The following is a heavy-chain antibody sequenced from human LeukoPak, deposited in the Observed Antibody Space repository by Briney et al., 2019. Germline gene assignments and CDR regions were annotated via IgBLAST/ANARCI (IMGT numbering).Heavy chain of an antibody. V-gene: IGHV4-34*01. J-gene: IGHJ4*02. D-gene: IGHD3-22*01. CDR1: GGSFSGYY. CDR2: INHSGST. Sequence: SETLSLTCAVYGGSFSGYYWSWIRQPPGKGLEWIGEINHSGSTNYNPSLKSRVTISVDTSKNQFSLKLSSVTAADTAVYYCTRSYYYDSSDFYSNWGQGTLVTVSS. CDR3: TRSYYYDSSDFYSN.